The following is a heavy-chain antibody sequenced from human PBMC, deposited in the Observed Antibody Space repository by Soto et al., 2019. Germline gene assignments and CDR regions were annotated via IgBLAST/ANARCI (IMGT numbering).Heavy chain of an antibody. D-gene: IGHD3-10*01. J-gene: IGHJ4*02. CDR2: ITPSGDNT. CDR1: GYAFTSYY. Sequence: QVQLVQSGAEVKKPGASVKVSYKASGYAFTSYYMHWVRQAPGQGLEWMGIITPSGDNTSYEQKFQGRITVTRDASTNTVYMELSSLRSEDTAVYYCARDRGYRSGLDNWGQGTLVTVSS. V-gene: IGHV1-46*01. CDR3: ARDRGYRSGLDN.